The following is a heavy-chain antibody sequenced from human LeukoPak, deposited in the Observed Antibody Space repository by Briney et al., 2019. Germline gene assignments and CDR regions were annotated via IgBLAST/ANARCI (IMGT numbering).Heavy chain of an antibody. CDR1: GYTFTGYY. Sequence: ASVTVSCTASGYTFTGYYMHWVRQAPGQGLEWMGWIVPANGDTNYAQKFQGRVTMTRDTSISTAFMELSRLTSDDTAIYYCARANQNYFDYWGQGTLVTVSS. CDR2: IVPANGDT. CDR3: ARANQNYFDY. J-gene: IGHJ4*02. V-gene: IGHV1-2*02.